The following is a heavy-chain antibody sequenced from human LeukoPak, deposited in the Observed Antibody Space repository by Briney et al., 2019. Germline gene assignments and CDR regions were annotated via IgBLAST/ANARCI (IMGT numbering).Heavy chain of an antibody. J-gene: IGHJ4*02. CDR2: IYYSGST. CDR1: GGSISSYY. Sequence: SETLSLICTVSGGSISSYYWSWIRQPPGKGLEWIGYIYYSGSTNYNPSLKSRVTISVDTSKNQFSLKLSSVTAADTAVYYCARVGLGSGSFFDYCGQGTLVTVSS. V-gene: IGHV4-59*01. CDR3: ARVGLGSGSFFDY. D-gene: IGHD3-10*01.